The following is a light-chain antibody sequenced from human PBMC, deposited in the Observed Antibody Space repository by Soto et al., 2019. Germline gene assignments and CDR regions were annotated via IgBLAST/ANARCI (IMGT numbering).Light chain of an antibody. Sequence: EIVLTQSPATLSLSPGESVTLSCRASQSVSTYLAWYQQKPDQAPRLLIYDTSNRAAGIPARFSGSGSGTDFPLTINSLEPEDFAVYFCQQRSNWPLTFGGGANVEI. V-gene: IGKV3-11*01. CDR3: QQRSNWPLT. J-gene: IGKJ4*01. CDR2: DTS. CDR1: QSVSTY.